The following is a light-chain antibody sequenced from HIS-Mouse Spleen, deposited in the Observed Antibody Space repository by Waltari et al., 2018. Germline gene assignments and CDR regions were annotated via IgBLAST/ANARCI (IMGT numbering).Light chain of an antibody. Sequence: EIVMTQSPATLSVSPGERATLSCRASQSVSSNLAWYQHKPGQAPRLLIDVASIRATGIPARVSGSGSVTEFTLTISILQSEDFAVYYCQQYNNWPPLTFGGGTKVEIK. CDR3: QQYNNWPPLT. CDR2: VAS. J-gene: IGKJ4*01. V-gene: IGKV3D-15*03. CDR1: QSVSSN.